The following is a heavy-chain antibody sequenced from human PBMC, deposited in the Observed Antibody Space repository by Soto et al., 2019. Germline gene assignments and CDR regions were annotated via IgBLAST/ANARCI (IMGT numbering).Heavy chain of an antibody. V-gene: IGHV3-33*01. Sequence: QVQVVESGGGVVQPGRSLRLSCVASGLSFNNYGMHWVRQAPGKGLGWVAVLWYDGRRKYYADSVKGRFTISRDTSMNTLYLQMNSLGAEDTSVYYCARVNDGTGPYKVFDYWGQGTLVTVSS. CDR2: LWYDGRRK. CDR3: ARVNDGTGPYKVFDY. CDR1: GLSFNNYG. D-gene: IGHD6-13*01. J-gene: IGHJ4*02.